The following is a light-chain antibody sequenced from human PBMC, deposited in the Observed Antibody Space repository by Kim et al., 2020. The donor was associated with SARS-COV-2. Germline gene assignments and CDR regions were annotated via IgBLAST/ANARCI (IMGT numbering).Light chain of an antibody. CDR3: QQYGSAPDT. V-gene: IGKV3-20*01. CDR1: QSVSSSY. Sequence: SPGERATLSCRASQSVSSSYLAWYQQKPGQAPRVLIYGASSRATGIPDRFSGSGSGTDFTLTISRLEPEDFAVYYCQQYGSAPDTFGPGTKVDIK. CDR2: GAS. J-gene: IGKJ3*01.